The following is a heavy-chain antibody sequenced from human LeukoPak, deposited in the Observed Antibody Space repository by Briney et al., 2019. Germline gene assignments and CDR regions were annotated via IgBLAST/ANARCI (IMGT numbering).Heavy chain of an antibody. D-gene: IGHD3-10*01. CDR2: IYSGSST. Sequence: GGSLRLSCAASGFTVGTNYMSWVHQAPGKGLEWVSLIYSGSSTYYANSVKGRFTISRDNSKNTVYLQMNSLRAEDTAVYYCARVPYGNYHYYYMDVWGKGTTVTVSS. CDR1: GFTVGTNY. CDR3: ARVPYGNYHYYYMDV. J-gene: IGHJ6*03. V-gene: IGHV3-53*01.